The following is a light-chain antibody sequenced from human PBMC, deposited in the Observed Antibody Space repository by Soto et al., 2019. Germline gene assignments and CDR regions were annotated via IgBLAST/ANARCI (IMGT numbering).Light chain of an antibody. V-gene: IGLV1-44*01. CDR2: SNN. J-gene: IGLJ2*01. Sequence: QSALTQPASVSGSPGQSITISCTGTSGDIGGYNYVSWYQQHPGKAPKLLIYSNNQRPSGVPDRFSGSKSGTSASLAISGLQSEDEADYYCAAWDDSLNGVVFGGGTKLTVL. CDR1: SGDIGGYNY. CDR3: AAWDDSLNGVV.